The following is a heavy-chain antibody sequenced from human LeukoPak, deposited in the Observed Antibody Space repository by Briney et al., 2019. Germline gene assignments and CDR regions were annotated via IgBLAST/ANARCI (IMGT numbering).Heavy chain of an antibody. CDR2: ISSSTSYI. Sequence: GGSLRLSCAASGFTFSRYNMNWVRQAPGKGLEWVSSISSSTSYIYYADSVKGRFTISRDNAKNSLFLHMNSLRAEDTAVYYCASDSLLWSPVGAFDIWGQGTVVTVSS. CDR1: GFTFSRYN. J-gene: IGHJ3*02. V-gene: IGHV3-21*01. CDR3: ASDSLLWSPVGAFDI. D-gene: IGHD3-10*01.